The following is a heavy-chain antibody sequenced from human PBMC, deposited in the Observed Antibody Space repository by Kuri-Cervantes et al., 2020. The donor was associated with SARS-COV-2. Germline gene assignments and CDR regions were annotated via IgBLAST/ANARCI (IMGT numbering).Heavy chain of an antibody. CDR1: GFTFSDYY. J-gene: IGHJ6*03. CDR3: AKDLHSNYYYYYMDV. D-gene: IGHD4-11*01. CDR2: ISYDGSNK. V-gene: IGHV3-30*18. Sequence: GGSLRLSCAASGFTFSDYYMSWIRQAPGKGLEWVAVISYDGSNKYYADSVKGRFTISRDNSKNTLYLQMNSLRAEDTAVYYCAKDLHSNYYYYYMDVWGKGTTVTVSS.